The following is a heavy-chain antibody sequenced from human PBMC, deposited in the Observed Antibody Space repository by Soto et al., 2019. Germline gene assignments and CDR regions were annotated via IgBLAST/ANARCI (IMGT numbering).Heavy chain of an antibody. D-gene: IGHD4-4*01. CDR2: IYYSGST. CDR3: ARIRQSLNLYYYYYLDV. CDR1: GGSISSSIYY. V-gene: IGHV4-39*01. Sequence: QLQLQESGPGLVKPSETLSLTCTVSGGSISSSIYYWGWIRQPPGKGLEWIGSIYYSGSTYYNPSLKSRVIISVDKSKNKFSPKLSSVTAADTAVYYCARIRQSLNLYYYYYLDVWGKGTTVTVSS. J-gene: IGHJ6*03.